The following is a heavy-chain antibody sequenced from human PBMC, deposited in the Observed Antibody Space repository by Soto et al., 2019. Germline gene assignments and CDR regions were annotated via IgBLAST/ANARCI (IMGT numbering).Heavy chain of an antibody. CDR2: INWDDDK. CDR3: AHSIPTGGHYDILTGYYYFDY. D-gene: IGHD3-9*01. J-gene: IGHJ4*02. V-gene: IGHV2-5*02. CDR1: GFSLSTSGVG. Sequence: QITLKESGPPLVKPTQALTLTCTFSGFSLSTSGVGVGWIRQPPGKALEWLALINWDDDKRYSPSLKSRLTITKDTSKNQVVLTMTNMDPVDTATYYCAHSIPTGGHYDILTGYYYFDYWGQGTLVTVSS.